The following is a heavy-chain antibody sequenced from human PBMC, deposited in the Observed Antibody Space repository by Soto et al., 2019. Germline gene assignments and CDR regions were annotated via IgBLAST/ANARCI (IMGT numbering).Heavy chain of an antibody. CDR1: GFTFSNSW. Sequence: SLRLSCAASGFTFSNSWMHWVRQVSGKGLEWVSRINADGTSTSYADSVKGRFTISRDNAKNTLYLHVNSLRAEDTAVYYCVKVLARGVGVPRFYFDSWGQGALVTVSS. CDR3: VKVLARGVGVPRFYFDS. CDR2: INADGTST. V-gene: IGHV3-74*01. D-gene: IGHD2-2*01. J-gene: IGHJ4*02.